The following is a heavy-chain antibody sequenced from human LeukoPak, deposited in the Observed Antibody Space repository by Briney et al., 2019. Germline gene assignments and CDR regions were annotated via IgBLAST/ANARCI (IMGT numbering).Heavy chain of an antibody. CDR2: ISWNSGAI. J-gene: IGHJ4*02. V-gene: IGHV3-9*01. CDR1: GFTFDDYA. D-gene: IGHD3-10*01. CDR3: TRSGTYYNDY. Sequence: GGSLRLSCAASGFTFDDYAMHWVRQAPGKGLEWVSGISWNSGAIGYADSVRGRFTISRDNAKNSLYLQMNSLRPDDTALYYCTRSGTYYNDYWGQGTLVTVSS.